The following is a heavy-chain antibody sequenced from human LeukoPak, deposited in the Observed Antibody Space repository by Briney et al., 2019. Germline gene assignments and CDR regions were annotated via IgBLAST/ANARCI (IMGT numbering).Heavy chain of an antibody. V-gene: IGHV4-59*11. J-gene: IGHJ2*01. Sequence: KASETLSFTCSVSGDCMFSRYWSWIRQPPGKGLGWIGYIYDTGSTKYKPSLKSRVTMSIDTYKREFSMKLRSVTAADTAVYYCARDDPSSSYRYGSGDWYLNLWGRGTRVIVYS. CDR1: GDCMFSRY. D-gene: IGHD3-10*01. CDR2: IYDTGST. CDR3: ARDDPSSSYRYGSGDWYLNL.